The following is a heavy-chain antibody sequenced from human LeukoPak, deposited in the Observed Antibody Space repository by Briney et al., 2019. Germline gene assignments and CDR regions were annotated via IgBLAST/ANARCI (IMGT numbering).Heavy chain of an antibody. Sequence: GGSLRLSCSASGFTFSSYAMHWVRQAPGKGLEYVSAISSNGGSTYYADSVKGRFTISRDNAKNSLYLQMNSLRDEDTAVYYCARACRFGGPRHFDYWGQGTLVTVSS. CDR3: ARACRFGGPRHFDY. CDR2: ISSNGGST. J-gene: IGHJ4*02. D-gene: IGHD3-16*01. CDR1: GFTFSSYA. V-gene: IGHV3-64*04.